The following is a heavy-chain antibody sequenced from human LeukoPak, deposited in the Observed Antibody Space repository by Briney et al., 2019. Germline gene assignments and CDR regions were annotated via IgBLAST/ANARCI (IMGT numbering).Heavy chain of an antibody. V-gene: IGHV1-69*05. CDR1: GGTFSSYA. J-gene: IGHJ5*02. CDR2: IIPIFGTA. D-gene: IGHD2-21*02. Sequence: GASEKVSCKASGGTFSSYAISWVRQAPGQGLEWMGGIIPIFGTANYAQKFQGRVTITTDESTSTAYMELSSLRSEDTAVYYCARDCGGDCYFSSWGQGTLVTVSS. CDR3: ARDCGGDCYFSS.